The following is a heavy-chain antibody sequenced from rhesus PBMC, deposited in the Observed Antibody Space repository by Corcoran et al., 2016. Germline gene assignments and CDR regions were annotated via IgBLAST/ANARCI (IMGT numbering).Heavy chain of an antibody. CDR3: AREWWGDYYGY. CDR2: IYGSGGGT. J-gene: IGHJ4*01. D-gene: IGHD3-34*01. V-gene: IGHV4-106*01. Sequence: QVQLQESGPGLVKPSATLSLTSAVSGGSIPDDYSWIWIRPPPGQGLEWIGDIYGSGGGTNYNTSLKNRGTISIDTSKNQFSLKLSSVTAADTAVYYCAREWWGDYYGYWGQGVLVTVSS. CDR1: GGSIPDDYS.